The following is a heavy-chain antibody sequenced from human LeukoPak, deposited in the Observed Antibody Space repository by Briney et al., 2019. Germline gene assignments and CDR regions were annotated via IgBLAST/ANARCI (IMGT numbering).Heavy chain of an antibody. D-gene: IGHD3-22*01. V-gene: IGHV4-34*01. CDR3: ARDTYYYDSSGYYGGFDY. Sequence: SETLSLTCAVYGGSFSGYYWSWIRQTPGKGLEWIGEINHSGSTNYNPSLKSRVTISVDTSKNQFSLKLSSVTAADTAVYYCARDTYYYDSSGYYGGFDYWGQGTLVTVSS. J-gene: IGHJ4*02. CDR2: INHSGST. CDR1: GGSFSGYY.